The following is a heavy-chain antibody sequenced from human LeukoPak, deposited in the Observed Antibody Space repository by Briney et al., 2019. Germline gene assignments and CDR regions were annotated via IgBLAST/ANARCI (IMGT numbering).Heavy chain of an antibody. D-gene: IGHD6-19*01. V-gene: IGHV3-7*01. Sequence: GGSLRLSCAASGFTFSSYWMSWVRQAPGKGLEWVANIKQDGSEKYYVDSVKGRFTISRDNAKNSPYLQMNSLRAEDTAVYYCTRERDSSAGYFDYWGQGTLVTVSS. CDR2: IKQDGSEK. CDR3: TRERDSSAGYFDY. J-gene: IGHJ4*02. CDR1: GFTFSSYW.